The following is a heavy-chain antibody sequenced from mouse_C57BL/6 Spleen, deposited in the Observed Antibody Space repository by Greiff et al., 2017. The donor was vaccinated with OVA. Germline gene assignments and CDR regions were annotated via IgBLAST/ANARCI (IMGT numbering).Heavy chain of an antibody. D-gene: IGHD2-4*01. J-gene: IGHJ3*01. CDR3: ARHYCDYDVGFAY. V-gene: IGHV1-55*01. CDR2: IYPGSGST. Sequence: VQLQQPGAELVKPGASVKMSCKASGYTFTSYWITWVKQRPGQGLEWIGDIYPGSGSTNYNEKFKSKATLTVDTSSSTAYMQLSSLTSEDSAVYYCARHYCDYDVGFAYWGQGTLVTVSA. CDR1: GYTFTSYW.